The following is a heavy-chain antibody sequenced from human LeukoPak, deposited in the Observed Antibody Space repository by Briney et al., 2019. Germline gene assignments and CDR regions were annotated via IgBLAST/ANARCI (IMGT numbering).Heavy chain of an antibody. Sequence: ASVKVSCKASGYTFTSYYMHWVRQAPGQGLEWMGIINPSGGSTSYAQKFQGRVTMTRDTSTSTVYMELSSLRSEDTAVYYCARDLLSRAGLGGSWYTRSYYYYGMDVWGQGTTVTVSS. CDR2: INPSGGST. CDR1: GYTFTSYY. CDR3: ARDLLSRAGLGGSWYTRSYYYYGMDV. V-gene: IGHV1-46*01. D-gene: IGHD6-13*01. J-gene: IGHJ6*02.